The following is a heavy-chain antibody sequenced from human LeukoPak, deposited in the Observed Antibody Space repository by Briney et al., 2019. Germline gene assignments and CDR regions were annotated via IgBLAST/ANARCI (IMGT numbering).Heavy chain of an antibody. D-gene: IGHD3-10*01. V-gene: IGHV3-30*02. CDR2: IRHDGSNE. CDR1: GFTFSSYG. J-gene: IGHJ4*02. Sequence: PGRSLRLSCVGSGFTFSSYGMHWVRQAAGKGLEWVAFIRHDGSNEYYADSVKGRFTVSRDNSKNTLFLQMNSLRVEEMAVYYCAKEVHPYDSGTYYFDYWGRGTLVTVSS. CDR3: AKEVHPYDSGTYYFDY.